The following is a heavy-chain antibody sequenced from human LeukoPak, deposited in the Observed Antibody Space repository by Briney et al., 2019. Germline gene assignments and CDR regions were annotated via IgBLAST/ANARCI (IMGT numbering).Heavy chain of an antibody. V-gene: IGHV1-46*01. CDR2: INPSGGST. CDR3: ARDPGFGEYERWFDP. J-gene: IGHJ5*02. CDR1: GYTFTSYY. D-gene: IGHD3-10*01. Sequence: ASVKVSCKASGYTFTSYYMHWVRQAPGQGLEWMGIINPSGGSTSYAQKFQGRVTMTGDTSTNTVYMELSSLRSEDTAVYYCARDPGFGEYERWFDPWGQGTLVTVSS.